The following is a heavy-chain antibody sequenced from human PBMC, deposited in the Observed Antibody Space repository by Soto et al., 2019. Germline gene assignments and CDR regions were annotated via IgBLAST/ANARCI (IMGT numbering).Heavy chain of an antibody. J-gene: IGHJ4*02. CDR1: GGTFSSYT. V-gene: IGHV1-69*13. Sequence: ASVKVSCKASGGTFSSYTISWVRQAPGQGLEWMGRIILIFGIANYAQKFQGRVTITADESTSTAYMELSSLRSEDTAVYYCARDINYYDSSGYPDYWGQGTLVTVSS. CDR2: IILIFGIA. CDR3: ARDINYYDSSGYPDY. D-gene: IGHD3-22*01.